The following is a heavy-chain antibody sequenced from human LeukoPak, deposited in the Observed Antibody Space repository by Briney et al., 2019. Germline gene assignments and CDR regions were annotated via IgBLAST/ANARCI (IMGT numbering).Heavy chain of an antibody. V-gene: IGHV3-48*03. D-gene: IGHD3-10*02. Sequence: GGTLTLSCAASGFTFSSYEMNWVRQAPGKGLEWVSYISNSGSTIYYPSSEKGRFSISRDNAKNSLYLQMSSLRAEETAVYYCAELGITMIGGVWGKGTTVTISS. CDR1: GFTFSSYE. J-gene: IGHJ6*04. CDR2: ISNSGSTI. CDR3: AELGITMIGGV.